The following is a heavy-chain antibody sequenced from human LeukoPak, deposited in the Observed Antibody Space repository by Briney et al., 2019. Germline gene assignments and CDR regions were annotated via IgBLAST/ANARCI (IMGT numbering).Heavy chain of an antibody. D-gene: IGHD1-26*01. CDR2: ICHSGST. V-gene: IGHV4-38-2*01. CDR3: ARHVDSGSYCDY. Sequence: SETLSLTCAVSGYSISSGYYWGWIRQPPGKGLEWIGSICHSGSTYYNPSLKSRVTISVDTSKNQFSLKLSSVTAADTAVYYCARHVDSGSYCDYWGQGTLVTVSS. J-gene: IGHJ4*02. CDR1: GYSISSGYY.